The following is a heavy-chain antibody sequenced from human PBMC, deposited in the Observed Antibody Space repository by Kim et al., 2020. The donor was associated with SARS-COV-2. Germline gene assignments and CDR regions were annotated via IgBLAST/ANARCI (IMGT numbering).Heavy chain of an antibody. D-gene: IGHD5-12*01. Sequence: GVSLRLSCAASGLSFSDSYMNWVRQAPGKGLEWLSFISTRGESIFYADSVEGRFTISRDNAKNSLYLQMNYLRDEDTAVYYCARSGNGYNAFGIWGQGVLVTVSS. CDR3: ARSGNGYNAFGI. CDR1: GLSFSDSY. V-gene: IGHV3-11*01. J-gene: IGHJ4*02. CDR2: ISTRGESI.